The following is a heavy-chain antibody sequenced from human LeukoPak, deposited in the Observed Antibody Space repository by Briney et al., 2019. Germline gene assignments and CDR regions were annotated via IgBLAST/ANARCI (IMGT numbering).Heavy chain of an antibody. V-gene: IGHV4-39*06. CDR3: ARGGYSGYDLDY. CDR2: IYYSGST. J-gene: IGHJ4*02. D-gene: IGHD5-12*01. CDR1: GGSISSSSYY. Sequence: PSETLSLTCTVSGGSISSSSYYWGWIRQPPGKGLEWIGSIYYSGSTYYNPSLKSRVTISVDTSKNQFPLKLSSVTAADTAVYYCARGGYSGYDLDYWGQGTLVTVSS.